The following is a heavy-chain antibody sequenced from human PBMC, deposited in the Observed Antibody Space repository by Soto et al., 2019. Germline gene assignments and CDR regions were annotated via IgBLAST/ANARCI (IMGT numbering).Heavy chain of an antibody. CDR2: IIPIFGTA. V-gene: IGHV1-69*13. D-gene: IGHD2-15*01. J-gene: IGHJ6*02. Sequence: SVKVSCKASGGTFSSYAISWVRQAPGQGLEWMGGIIPIFGTANYAQKFQGRVTITADESTSTAYMELSSLRSEDTAVYYCARVGGSCLLSPCYYYYGMDVWGQGTTVTVSS. CDR3: ARVGGSCLLSPCYYYYGMDV. CDR1: GGTFSSYA.